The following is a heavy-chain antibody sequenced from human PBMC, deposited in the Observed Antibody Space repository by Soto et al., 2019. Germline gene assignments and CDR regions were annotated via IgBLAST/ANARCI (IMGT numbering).Heavy chain of an antibody. J-gene: IGHJ6*02. CDR1: GFSLTTRGMG. V-gene: IGHV2-5*01. CDR3: AQRTPDYRMDV. CDR2: IYWNDDP. Sequence: SGPTLVNPTETLTLTCTFSGFSLTTRGMGVAWIRQPPGRALEWLALIYWNDDPRYSPSLKSRLTITKDTTKNQVVLTMTNMDPVDTATYYCAQRTPDYRMDVWGQGTMVTVS.